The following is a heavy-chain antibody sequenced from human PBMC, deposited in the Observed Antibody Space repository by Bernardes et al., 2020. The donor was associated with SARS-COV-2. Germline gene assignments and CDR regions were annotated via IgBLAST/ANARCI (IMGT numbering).Heavy chain of an antibody. CDR1: GYTLTELS. CDR2: FDPEDGET. D-gene: IGHD2-21*01. Sequence: ASVKVSCKVSGYTLTELSMHWVRQAPGKGLEWMGGFDPEDGETIYAQKFQGRVTMTRDIAISTEYMELSRLTSDDTAVYYCARTFYYDRGGDSVFDHWGQGTLVSVSS. V-gene: IGHV1-24*01. CDR3: ARTFYYDRGGDSVFDH. J-gene: IGHJ4*02.